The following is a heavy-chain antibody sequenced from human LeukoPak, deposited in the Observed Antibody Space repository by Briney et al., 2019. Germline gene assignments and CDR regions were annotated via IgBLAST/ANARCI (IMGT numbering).Heavy chain of an antibody. CDR2: INSDGGGT. D-gene: IGHD2-15*01. CDR1: GFTFSSYW. V-gene: IGHV3-74*01. CDR3: ARDGDCSGGSCYPEAIDY. J-gene: IGHJ4*02. Sequence: PGGSLRLSCAASGFTFSSYWMHWVRQAPGKGLVWVSHINSDGGGTNYADPVKGRFTISRDNAKNTLYLQMNSLRAEDTAVYFCARDGDCSGGSCYPEAIDYWGQGTLVTVSS.